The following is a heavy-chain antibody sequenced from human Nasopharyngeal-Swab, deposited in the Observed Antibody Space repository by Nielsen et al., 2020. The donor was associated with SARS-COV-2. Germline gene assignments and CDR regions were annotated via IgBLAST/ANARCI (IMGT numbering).Heavy chain of an antibody. V-gene: IGHV3-7*02. J-gene: IGHJ4*02. CDR2: IRQDAREQ. D-gene: IGHD4-11*01. CDR3: VSHGHYTFDS. Sequence: GGSLRLSCAASGFPFRNYYMTWVRQPPGKGLEWVANIRQDAREQFYVDSVKGRFTISRDNAKNSLYLQMHSLRVEDTAVFYCVSHGHYTFDSWGQGSLVTVSS. CDR1: GFPFRNYY.